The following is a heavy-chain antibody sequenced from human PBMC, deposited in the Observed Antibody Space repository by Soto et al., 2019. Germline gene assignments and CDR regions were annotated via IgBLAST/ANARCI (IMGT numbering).Heavy chain of an antibody. CDR3: AKGARLRLGELSLTHYFDY. D-gene: IGHD3-16*02. V-gene: IGHV3-30*18. CDR2: ISYDGSNK. Sequence: GGSLRLSCAASGFTFSSYGMHWVRQAPGKGLEWVAVISYDGSNKYYADSVKGRFTISRGNSKNTLYLQMNSLRAEDTAVYYCAKGARLRLGELSLTHYFDYWRQGTLVTVSS. CDR1: GFTFSSYG. J-gene: IGHJ4*02.